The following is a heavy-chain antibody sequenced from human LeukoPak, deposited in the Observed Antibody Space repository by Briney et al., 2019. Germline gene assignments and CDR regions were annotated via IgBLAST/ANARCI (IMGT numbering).Heavy chain of an antibody. D-gene: IGHD3-22*01. V-gene: IGHV1-18*04. J-gene: IGHJ4*02. CDR3: ARMGSDNSGYWVYFDY. Sequence: ASVTVSFTASGYTFTGYYMHWVRQAPGQGLEWMGWISAYNGNTNYAQKLQGRVTMTTDTSTSTAYMELRSLRSDDTAVYYCARMGSDNSGYWVYFDYWGQGTLVTVSS. CDR1: GYTFTGYY. CDR2: ISAYNGNT.